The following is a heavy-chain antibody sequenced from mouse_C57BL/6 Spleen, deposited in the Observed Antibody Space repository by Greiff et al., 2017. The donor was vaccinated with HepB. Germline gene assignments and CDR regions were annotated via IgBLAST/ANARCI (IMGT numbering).Heavy chain of an antibody. J-gene: IGHJ2*01. D-gene: IGHD2-14*01. CDR1: GYTFTDYE. V-gene: IGHV1-15*01. CDR2: IDPETGGT. CDR3: RYHFDY. Sequence: QVQLKESGAELVRPGASVTLSCKASGYTFTDYEMHWVKQTPVHGLEWIGAIDPETGGTAYNQKFKGKAILTADKSSSTAYMELRSLTSEDSAVYYCRYHFDYWGQGTTLTVSS.